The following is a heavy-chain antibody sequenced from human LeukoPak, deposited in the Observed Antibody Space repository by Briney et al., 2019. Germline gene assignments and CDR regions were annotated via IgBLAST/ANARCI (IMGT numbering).Heavy chain of an antibody. D-gene: IGHD6-13*01. V-gene: IGHV4-30-2*03. CDR1: GGSISSGSYY. CDR2: IYYSGST. CDR3: ARTAAAGWYFDL. J-gene: IGHJ2*01. Sequence: SQTLSLTCTVSGGSISSGSYYWSWIRQPAGKGLEWIGSIYYSGSTYYNPSLKSRVTISVDTSKNQFSLKLSSVTAADTAVYYCARTAAAGWYFDLWGRGTLVTVSS.